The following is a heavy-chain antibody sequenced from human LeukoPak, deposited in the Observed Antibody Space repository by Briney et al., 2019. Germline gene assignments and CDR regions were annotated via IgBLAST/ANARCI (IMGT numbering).Heavy chain of an antibody. V-gene: IGHV1-2*02. D-gene: IGHD2-15*01. J-gene: IGHJ6*02. CDR2: INPNSGGT. CDR1: GYTFSAYY. CDR3: ARVSIDPSRYCSGGSCYSDRYYGMDV. Sequence: ASVKVSCKASGYTFSAYYMHWVRQAPGQGLEWMGCINPNSGGTKYAQKSQGRVTLTRDTSISTAYMELSRLRSDDTAVYYCARVSIDPSRYCSGGSCYSDRYYGMDVWGQGTTVTVSS.